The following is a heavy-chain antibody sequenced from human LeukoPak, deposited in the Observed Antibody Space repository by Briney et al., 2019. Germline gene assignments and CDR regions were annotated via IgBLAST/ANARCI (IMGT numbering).Heavy chain of an antibody. Sequence: TLSLTCTFSGFSLSTSAMCVSWIRQPPWKALEWLARIDWDDDKYYSTSLKTRLTISKDTSKNQVVLTMTNMDPVDTATYYCARIMVRGVTHAFDIWGQGTMVTVSS. CDR2: IDWDDDK. CDR3: ARIMVRGVTHAFDI. V-gene: IGHV2-70*11. D-gene: IGHD3-10*01. CDR1: GFSLSTSAMC. J-gene: IGHJ3*02.